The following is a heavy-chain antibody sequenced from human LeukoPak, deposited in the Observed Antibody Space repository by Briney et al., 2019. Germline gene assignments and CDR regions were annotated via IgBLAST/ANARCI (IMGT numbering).Heavy chain of an antibody. Sequence: GGSLRLSCAASGFTFDDYAMHWVRQAPGKGLEWVSGISWNSGSIGYADSVKGRFTISGDNAKNSLYLQMNSLRAEDTALYYCAKGHSELLPIDYWGQGTLVTVSS. J-gene: IGHJ4*02. D-gene: IGHD2-21*01. CDR1: GFTFDDYA. CDR3: AKGHSELLPIDY. CDR2: ISWNSGSI. V-gene: IGHV3-9*01.